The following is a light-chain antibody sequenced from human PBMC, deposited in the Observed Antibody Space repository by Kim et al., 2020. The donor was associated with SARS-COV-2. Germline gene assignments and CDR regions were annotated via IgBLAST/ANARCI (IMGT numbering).Light chain of an antibody. CDR3: QAWDSSIYV. J-gene: IGLJ1*01. CDR1: NLGDKY. CDR2: RDN. Sequence: VSPGQTASITCSGDNLGDKYASWYQQKPGQSPVVVIFRDNRRPSGIPERFSGSNSGNTATLTISGTQAMDEADYYCQAWDSSIYVFGTGTQVTVL. V-gene: IGLV3-1*01.